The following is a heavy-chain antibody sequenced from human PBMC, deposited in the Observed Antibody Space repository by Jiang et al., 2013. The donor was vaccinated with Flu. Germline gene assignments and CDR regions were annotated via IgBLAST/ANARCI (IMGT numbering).Heavy chain of an antibody. Sequence: GSGLVKPSQTLSLTCTVSGGSINIPDYWWTWIRQSPGKGLEWIGYIHFSGSTYYNPSLTSRVSISVDRSNNQFSLQLNSVTAEDSAVYYCVRDAVVPAAIPSRGPYGMGRLGVKGPQSPSPQ. CDR3: VRDAVVPAAIPSRGPYGMGR. D-gene: IGHD2-2*01. V-gene: IGHV4-30-4*01. J-gene: IGHJ6*01. CDR2: IHFSGST. CDR1: GGSINIPDYW.